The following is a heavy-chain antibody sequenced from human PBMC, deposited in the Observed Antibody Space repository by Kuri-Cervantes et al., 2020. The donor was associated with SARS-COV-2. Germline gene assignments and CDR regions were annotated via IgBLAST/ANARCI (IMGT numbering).Heavy chain of an antibody. D-gene: IGHD3-22*01. V-gene: IGHV1-69*10. CDR1: GGTFSSYA. CDR3: AMVRKDSSGRTEDY. J-gene: IGHJ4*02. CDR2: IIPILGIA. Sequence: SVKVSCKASGGTFSSYAISWVRQAPGQGLEWMGGIIPILGIANYAQKLQGRVTMTTDTSTSTAYMELRSLRSDDTAVYYCAMVRKDSSGRTEDYWGQGTLVTVSS.